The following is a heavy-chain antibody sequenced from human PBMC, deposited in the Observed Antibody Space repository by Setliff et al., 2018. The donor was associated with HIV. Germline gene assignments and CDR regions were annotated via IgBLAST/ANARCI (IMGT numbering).Heavy chain of an antibody. V-gene: IGHV3-7*01. CDR1: GFTFSTYW. CDR2: IKQHVSEK. Sequence: PGGSLRLSCAASGFTFSTYWMSWVRQAPGTGLEWVANIKQHVSEKYYVDSVKGRFTISRDNAKNSLYLQMNSLRAEDTAVYYCARQATYYDILTGYYGYQYYYMDVWGKGTTVTVSS. J-gene: IGHJ6*03. D-gene: IGHD3-9*01. CDR3: ARQATYYDILTGYYGYQYYYMDV.